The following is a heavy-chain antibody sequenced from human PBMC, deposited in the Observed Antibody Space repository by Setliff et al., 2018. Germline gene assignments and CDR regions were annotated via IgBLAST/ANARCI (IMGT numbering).Heavy chain of an antibody. Sequence: SGPTLVNPTETLTLTCSVSGFPLSNAQMGVSWIRQPPGKALEWLAHIFSNDGKSYRTSLKSRLTISKDTSKSQVILTMTNMDPVDTATYYCGHSSTLKWWLFDSWGQGTLVTVS. V-gene: IGHV2-26*01. J-gene: IGHJ4*02. CDR2: IFSNDGK. CDR3: GHSSTLKWWLFDS. D-gene: IGHD2-8*01. CDR1: GFPLSNAQMG.